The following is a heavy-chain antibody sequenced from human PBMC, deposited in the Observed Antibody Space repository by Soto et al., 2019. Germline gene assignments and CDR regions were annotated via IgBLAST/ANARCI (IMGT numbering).Heavy chain of an antibody. D-gene: IGHD1-26*01. Sequence: VGSLRLSCAASGFTFSSYAMSWVRQAPGKGLEWVSAISGSGGSTYYADSVKGRFTISRDNSKSTVYLELNNLSAEDTAVYHCAKNQGVELVPLATVDWFDPWGQGSVVTVSS. CDR1: GFTFSSYA. CDR3: AKNQGVELVPLATVDWFDP. CDR2: ISGSGGST. J-gene: IGHJ5*02. V-gene: IGHV3-23*01.